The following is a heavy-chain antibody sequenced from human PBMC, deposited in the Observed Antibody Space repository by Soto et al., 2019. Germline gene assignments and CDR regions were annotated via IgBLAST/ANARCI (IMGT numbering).Heavy chain of an antibody. CDR3: ARVGSTSAAGVLDY. V-gene: IGHV3-11*06. J-gene: IGHJ4*02. CDR2: ISSSGSHT. Sequence: GGSLRLSCAASGFTLSDFYMSWIRQAPGKGLEWVSYISSSGSHTPYADSVKGRFTISRDNAKNSVCLQMNSLRAEDTAVYYCARVGSTSAAGVLDYWGQGTLVTVSS. CDR1: GFTLSDFY. D-gene: IGHD6-13*01.